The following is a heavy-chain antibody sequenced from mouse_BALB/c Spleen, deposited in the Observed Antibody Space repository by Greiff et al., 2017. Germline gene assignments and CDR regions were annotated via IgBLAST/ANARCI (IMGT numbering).Heavy chain of an antibody. Sequence: VKLMESGAELVRPGASVTLSCKASGYTFTDYEMHWVKQTPVHGLEWIGAIDPETGGTAYNQKFKGKATLTADKSSSTAYMELRSLTSEDSAVYYCTRYGNYGYWYFDVWGAGTTVTVSS. CDR3: TRYGNYGYWYFDV. CDR1: GYTFTDYE. J-gene: IGHJ1*01. D-gene: IGHD2-1*01. V-gene: IGHV1-15*01. CDR2: IDPETGGT.